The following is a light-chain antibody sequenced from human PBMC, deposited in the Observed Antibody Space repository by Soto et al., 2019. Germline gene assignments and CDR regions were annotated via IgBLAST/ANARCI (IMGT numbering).Light chain of an antibody. CDR1: QGISSY. CDR3: QQYYSYPQT. J-gene: IGKJ1*01. CDR2: AAS. V-gene: IGKV1-8*01. Sequence: AIRMTQSPSSFSASTGDRVTITCRASQGISSYLAWYQQKPGKAPKLLIYAASTLQSGVPSRFSGSGSGPDFTLTISCLQSEDFATYYCQQYYSYPQTFGQGTKVEIK.